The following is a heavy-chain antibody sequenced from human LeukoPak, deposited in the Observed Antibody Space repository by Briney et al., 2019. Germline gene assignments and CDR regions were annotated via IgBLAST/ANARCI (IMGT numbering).Heavy chain of an antibody. D-gene: IGHD5-18*01. J-gene: IGHJ4*02. V-gene: IGHV4-4*07. CDR2: IYTSGST. CDR1: GYSISSAYS. Sequence: SETLSLTCTVFGYSISSAYSWGWIRQPAGKGLEWIGRIYTSGSTNYNPSLKSRVTMSVDTSKNQFSLKLSSVTAADTAVYYCAREQWIQLWLFDYWGQGTLVTVSS. CDR3: AREQWIQLWLFDY.